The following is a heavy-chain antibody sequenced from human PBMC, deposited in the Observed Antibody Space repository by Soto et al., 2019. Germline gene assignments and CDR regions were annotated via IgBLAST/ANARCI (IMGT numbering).Heavy chain of an antibody. Sequence: QVQLQESGPGLVKPSQTLSLTCTVSGDSISSGGYYWSRIRQHPGKGLEWIGYIYDNGGAYYSPSLKGRLVISVDRSENQFSLGLSSVTAADTAVYYCARVKGGTTRRAFDSWGQGTLVTVSS. V-gene: IGHV4-31*03. D-gene: IGHD1-7*01. CDR2: IYDNGGA. CDR3: ARVKGGTTRRAFDS. CDR1: GDSISSGGYY. J-gene: IGHJ4*02.